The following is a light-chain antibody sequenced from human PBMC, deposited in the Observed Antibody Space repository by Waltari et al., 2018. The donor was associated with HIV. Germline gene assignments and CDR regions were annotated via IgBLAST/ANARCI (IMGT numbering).Light chain of an antibody. V-gene: IGLV3-1*01. CDR3: QQWDGEFLK. CDR1: PKTGGS. J-gene: IGLJ3*02. CDR2: ERT. Sequence: SPELSQSASITVSAGPRVSISCSAAPKTGGSPCWYQKKAGQPPQLIINERTRRTSGVPDRFSASTSGDTATLFITGTQSVDEAAYFCQQWDGEFLKFGGGTRLTVL.